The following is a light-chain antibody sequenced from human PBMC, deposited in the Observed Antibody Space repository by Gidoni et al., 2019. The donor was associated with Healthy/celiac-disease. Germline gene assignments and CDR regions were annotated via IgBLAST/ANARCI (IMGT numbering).Light chain of an antibody. V-gene: IGLV1-40*01. CDR2: GNS. Sequence: QSVLTQPPSVSAAPGPSVPTSCTGSSSNIGAGYDVHWYQQLPGTAPKRLIYGNSNRPSGVPDRFSGSKSGTSASLAITGLQAEDEADYYCQSYDSSLSGSGVFGGGTKLTVL. CDR1: SSNIGAGYD. CDR3: QSYDSSLSGSGV. J-gene: IGLJ2*01.